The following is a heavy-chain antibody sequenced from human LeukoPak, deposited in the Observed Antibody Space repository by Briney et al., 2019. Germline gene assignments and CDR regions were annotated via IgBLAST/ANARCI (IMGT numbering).Heavy chain of an antibody. D-gene: IGHD3-10*01. V-gene: IGHV1-69*13. CDR3: ARNGRVRRVVKDLFEY. Sequence: SVKVSCKASGGTFSSYAISWVRQAPGQGLEWMGGIIPIFGTANYAQKFQGRVTITADESTSTAYMELSSLRSEDTAVYYCARNGRVRRVVKDLFEYWGQGTLVAVSS. J-gene: IGHJ4*02. CDR2: IIPIFGTA. CDR1: GGTFSSYA.